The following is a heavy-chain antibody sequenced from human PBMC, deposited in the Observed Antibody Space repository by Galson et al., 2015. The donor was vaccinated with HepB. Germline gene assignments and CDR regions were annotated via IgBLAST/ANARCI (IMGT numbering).Heavy chain of an antibody. Sequence: SVKVSCKASGGTFSSYTISWVRQAPGQGLEWMGRIIPILGIANYAQKFQGRVTITADKSTSTAYMELSSLRSEDTAVYYCARKSYYYDSSGYSGAFDIWGQGTIVSVSS. CDR2: IIPILGIA. J-gene: IGHJ3*02. D-gene: IGHD3-22*01. CDR3: ARKSYYYDSSGYSGAFDI. V-gene: IGHV1-69*02. CDR1: GGTFSSYT.